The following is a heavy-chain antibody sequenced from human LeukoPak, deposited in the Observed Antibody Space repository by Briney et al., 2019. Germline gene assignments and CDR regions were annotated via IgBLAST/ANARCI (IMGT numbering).Heavy chain of an antibody. CDR2: ISSSSSYI. V-gene: IGHV3-21*01. Sequence: GGSLRLSCAASGFTFSSYSMNWVRQAPGQGLEWVSSISSSSSYIYYADSVKGRFTISRDNAKNSLYLQMNSLRAEDTAVYYCASPGGTVDYWGQGTLVTVSS. J-gene: IGHJ4*02. CDR1: GFTFSSYS. CDR3: ASPGGTVDY. D-gene: IGHD1-14*01.